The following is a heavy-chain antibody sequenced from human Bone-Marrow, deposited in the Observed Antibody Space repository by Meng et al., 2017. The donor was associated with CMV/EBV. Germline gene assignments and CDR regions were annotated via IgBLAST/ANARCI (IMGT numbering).Heavy chain of an antibody. D-gene: IGHD5-12*01. J-gene: IGHJ4*02. V-gene: IGHV3-30*02. CDR2: IRYDGSNK. Sequence: GESLKISCAASGFTFSSYGMHWVRQAPGKGLEWVAFIRYDGSNKYYADSVKGRFSISRDNSKNALYLQMNSLRADDTAVYYCAKDLGGYGNYFDYWGQGQLVNVSS. CDR1: GFTFSSYG. CDR3: AKDLGGYGNYFDY.